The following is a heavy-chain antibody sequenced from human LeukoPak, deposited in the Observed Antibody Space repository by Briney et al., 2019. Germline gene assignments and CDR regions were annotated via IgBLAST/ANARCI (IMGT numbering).Heavy chain of an antibody. Sequence: PSGTLSLTCTVSGGSISSYYWSWIRQPPGKGLEWIGYIYYSGSTNYNPSLKSRVTISVDTSKNQFSLKLSSVTAADTAVYYCARVDGDYFDYWGQGTLVTVSS. V-gene: IGHV4-59*01. CDR1: GGSISSYY. J-gene: IGHJ4*02. CDR3: ARVDGDYFDY. CDR2: IYYSGST. D-gene: IGHD4-17*01.